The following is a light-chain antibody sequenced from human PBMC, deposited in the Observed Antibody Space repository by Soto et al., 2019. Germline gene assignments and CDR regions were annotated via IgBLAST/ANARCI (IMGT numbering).Light chain of an antibody. Sequence: EIVLTQSPGTLSLSPGERATLSCRASQSVTSNYLAWYQHKPGQAPRLLIYDASSRATGIPDRFSGSGSATDFTLTISRLEPEDFAVYYCQQYGTSPPLTFAGGTKVEI. CDR2: DAS. V-gene: IGKV3-20*01. CDR3: QQYGTSPPLT. CDR1: QSVTSNY. J-gene: IGKJ4*01.